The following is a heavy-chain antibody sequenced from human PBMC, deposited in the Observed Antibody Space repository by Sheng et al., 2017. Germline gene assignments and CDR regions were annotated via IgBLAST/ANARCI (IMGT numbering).Heavy chain of an antibody. D-gene: IGHD3-10*01. Sequence: EVQLVESGGGLVQPGRSLRLSCAASGFTFDDYAMHWVRQAPGKGLEWVSGISWNSGSIGYADSVKGRFTISRDNAKNSLYLQMNSLRAEDMALYYCAKGYYGSGKGAFDIWGQGTMVTVSS. CDR3: AKGYYGSGKGAFDI. CDR1: GFTFDDYA. V-gene: IGHV3-9*03. CDR2: ISWNSGSI. J-gene: IGHJ3*02.